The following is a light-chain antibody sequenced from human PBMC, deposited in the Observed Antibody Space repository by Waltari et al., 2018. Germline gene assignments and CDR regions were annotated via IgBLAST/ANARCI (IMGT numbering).Light chain of an antibody. V-gene: IGLV1-47*01. CDR1: SPNLGGNF. J-gene: IGLJ3*02. CDR2: KNN. CDR3: AAWDDNLTGPL. Sequence: SVLTQPPSASGTPGQTVTTPCSGSSPNLGGNFVFWYQQLPGMAPQLLIYKNNQRPSGVPDRFSGSKSGTSASLAISGLRSDDEAEYYCAAWDDNLTGPLFGGWTKVTVL.